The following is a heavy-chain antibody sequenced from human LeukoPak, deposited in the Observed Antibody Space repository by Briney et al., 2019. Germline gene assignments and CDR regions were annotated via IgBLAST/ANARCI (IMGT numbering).Heavy chain of an antibody. CDR3: AKGDYGGNSHTFDI. CDR2: ISGSGGTT. J-gene: IGHJ3*02. CDR1: GFTFINYA. Sequence: GGSLRLSCAASGFTFINYAMSWVRQAPGKGLEWVSAISGSGGTTYYADSVKGRLTISRDNSKNTLSLQVNSLRSEDTAVYFCAKGDYGGNSHTFDIWGQGTMVTVSS. D-gene: IGHD4-23*01. V-gene: IGHV3-23*01.